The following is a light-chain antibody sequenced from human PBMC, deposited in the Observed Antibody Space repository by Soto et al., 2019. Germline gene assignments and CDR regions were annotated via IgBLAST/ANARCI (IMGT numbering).Light chain of an antibody. V-gene: IGLV2-8*01. CDR2: EVS. CDR1: SSDIGAYNY. CDR3: SSYAGSNNPYV. Sequence: QSVLAQPPSASGSPGQSVTISCTGTSSDIGAYNYVSWYQQHPGKAPKLMIYEVSKRPSGVPDRFSGSKSGNTASLTVSGLQAEDEADYYCSSYAGSNNPYVFGTGTKV. J-gene: IGLJ1*01.